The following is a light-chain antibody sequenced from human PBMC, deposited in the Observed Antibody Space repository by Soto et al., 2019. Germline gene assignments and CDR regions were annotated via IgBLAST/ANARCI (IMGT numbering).Light chain of an antibody. CDR3: SSYSTGGSYV. CDR2: DVS. V-gene: IGLV2-14*03. CDR1: SSDVGGYNS. Sequence: QSVLTQPASVSGSPGQSIAISCTGTSSDVGGYNSASWYQQHPGKAPKLLIYDVSNRPSGVSNRFSGSKSGNTASLTISGLQAEDEADYYCSSYSTGGSYVFGTGTKVPVL. J-gene: IGLJ1*01.